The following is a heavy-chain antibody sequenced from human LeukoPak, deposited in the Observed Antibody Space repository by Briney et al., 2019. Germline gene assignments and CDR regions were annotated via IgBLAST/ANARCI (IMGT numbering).Heavy chain of an antibody. CDR3: ARDRYGGIIDY. J-gene: IGHJ4*02. Sequence: MSSETLSLTCTVSRGSISSYYWSWIRQPAGKGLEWIGRIYSSGSSNYNPSLKSRVTMSVDTSKNQFSLKLSSVTAADTAVYYCARDRYGGIIDYWGQGTLVTVSS. CDR1: RGSISSYY. CDR2: IYSSGSS. V-gene: IGHV4-4*07. D-gene: IGHD1-1*01.